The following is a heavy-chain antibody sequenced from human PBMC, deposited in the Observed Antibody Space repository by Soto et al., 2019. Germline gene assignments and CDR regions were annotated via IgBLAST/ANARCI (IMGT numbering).Heavy chain of an antibody. CDR2: ISGSGGST. V-gene: IGHV3-23*01. J-gene: IGHJ4*02. D-gene: IGHD6-13*01. CDR3: AKSPAAGFSNCDY. Sequence: GGSLRLSCAASGFTFSSYAMSWVRQAPGKGLEWVSAISGSGGSTYYADSVKGRFTISRDNSKNSLYLQMNSLRAEDTAVYYCAKSPAAGFSNCDYWGQGILVTVSS. CDR1: GFTFSSYA.